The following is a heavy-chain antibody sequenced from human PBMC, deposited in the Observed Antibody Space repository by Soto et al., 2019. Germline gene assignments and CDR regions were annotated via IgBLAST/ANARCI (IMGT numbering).Heavy chain of an antibody. J-gene: IGHJ4*02. CDR2: IIPIFGTA. CDR3: ARDRSAWGWYGVLDD. Sequence: QVQLVQSGAELKKPGSSVKVSCKASGGTFSSYAISWVQQAPGQGLEWMGGIIPIFGTANYAQKFQGRVTITADESRSTAYRYLSSLRSEDTAVYYCARDRSAWGWYGVLDDWGQGTLVTVSS. CDR1: GGTFSSYA. D-gene: IGHD6-19*01. V-gene: IGHV1-69*01.